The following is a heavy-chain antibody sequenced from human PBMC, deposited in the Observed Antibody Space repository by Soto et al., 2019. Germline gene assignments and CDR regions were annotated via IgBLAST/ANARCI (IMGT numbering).Heavy chain of an antibody. J-gene: IGHJ4*02. CDR3: ARTLYVDNVDY. D-gene: IGHD4-17*01. CDR1: GYTFTSYD. CDR2: MNPNSGNP. Sequence: QVQLVQSGAEVKKPGASVKVSCKASGYTFTSYDINWVRQATGQGLEWMGWMNPNSGNPVHAQKFQGRAIMTRNTSISTAYMELSRLRSEDTAVYYCARTLYVDNVDYWGQGTLVTVSS. V-gene: IGHV1-8*01.